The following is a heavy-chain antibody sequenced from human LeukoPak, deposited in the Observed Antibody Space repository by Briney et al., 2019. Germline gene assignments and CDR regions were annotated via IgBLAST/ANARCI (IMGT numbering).Heavy chain of an antibody. J-gene: IGHJ4*02. CDR1: GFTFSSYS. CDR2: ISSSGSYI. Sequence: GGSLRLSCAASGFTFSSYSMNWVRQAPGKGLEWVSSISSSGSYIFHADSVKGRFTISRDNAQNSLYLQMNSLRAEDTAVYYCAREGPINNGDLDYWGQGTLVTVSS. CDR3: AREGPINNGDLDY. D-gene: IGHD1/OR15-1a*01. V-gene: IGHV3-21*01.